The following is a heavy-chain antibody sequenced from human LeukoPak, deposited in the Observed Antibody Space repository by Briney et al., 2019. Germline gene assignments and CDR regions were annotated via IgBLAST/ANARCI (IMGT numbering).Heavy chain of an antibody. CDR2: IYYSGST. J-gene: IGHJ3*02. CDR1: GGSISSSSYY. CDR3: ARPAARGFDAFDI. Sequence: PSETLSLTCTVSGGSISSSSYYWGWIRQPPGKGLEWIGSIYYSGSTYYNPSLKSRVTISVDTSKNQFSLKLSSVTAADTAVYYCARPAARGFDAFDIWGQGTMVTVSS. V-gene: IGHV4-39*01. D-gene: IGHD2-2*01.